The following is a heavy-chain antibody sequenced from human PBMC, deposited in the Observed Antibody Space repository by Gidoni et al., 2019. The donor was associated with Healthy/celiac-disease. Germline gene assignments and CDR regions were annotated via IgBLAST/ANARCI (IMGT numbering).Heavy chain of an antibody. CDR3: ATLPRPTINPLGMDV. J-gene: IGHJ6*02. V-gene: IGHV4-4*02. D-gene: IGHD3-3*01. CDR1: GDSISSSHW. CDR2: IYHSGST. Sequence: QVQLQESGPGLVKPSGTLSLTSAVSGDSISSSHWLSWVRQPPGKVLEWIGEIYHSGSTNYNPSLKSRVTISVDKSKNQFSLKLSSVTAADTAVYYCATLPRPTINPLGMDVWGQGTTVTVSS.